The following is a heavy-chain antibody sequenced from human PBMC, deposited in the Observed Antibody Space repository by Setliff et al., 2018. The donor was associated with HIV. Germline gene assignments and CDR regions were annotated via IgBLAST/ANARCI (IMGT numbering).Heavy chain of an antibody. CDR2: IYSRGSA. Sequence: KPSETLSLTCTVAGDSITSHYWSWIRQPAGKGLGWIGRIYSRGSADYDPSLRSRVTLSLDTSKNQYSLKLTSVTAADTAVYYCAGEPILGGITESAFDIWDQGTMVTVSS. D-gene: IGHD3-16*01. CDR1: GDSITSHY. V-gene: IGHV4-4*07. CDR3: AGEPILGGITESAFDI. J-gene: IGHJ3*02.